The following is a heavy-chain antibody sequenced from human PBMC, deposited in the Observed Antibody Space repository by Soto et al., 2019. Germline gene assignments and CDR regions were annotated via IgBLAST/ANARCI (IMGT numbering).Heavy chain of an antibody. Sequence: LSLTCTVSGGSISSSSYYWGWIRQPPGKGLEWIGSIYYSGSTYYNPSLKSRVTISVDTSKNQFSLKLSSVTAADTAVYYCATTRLSNYYDSSGPRRGSFDYWGQGTLVTVSS. D-gene: IGHD3-22*01. V-gene: IGHV4-39*01. CDR1: GGSISSSSYY. J-gene: IGHJ4*02. CDR3: ATTRLSNYYDSSGPRRGSFDY. CDR2: IYYSGST.